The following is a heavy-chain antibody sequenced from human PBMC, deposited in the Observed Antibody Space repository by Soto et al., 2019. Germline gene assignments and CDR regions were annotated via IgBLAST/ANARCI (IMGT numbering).Heavy chain of an antibody. J-gene: IGHJ5*02. V-gene: IGHV4-38-2*01. CDR3: ARGVATVTTRRANWFDP. D-gene: IGHD4-17*01. Sequence: SETRSLTCAVSGYSISSGYYWGWIRQPPGKGLEWIGSIYHSGSTYYNPSLKSRVTISVDTSKNQFSLKLSSVTAADTAVYYCARGVATVTTRRANWFDPWGQGTLGTAPQ. CDR1: GYSISSGYY. CDR2: IYHSGST.